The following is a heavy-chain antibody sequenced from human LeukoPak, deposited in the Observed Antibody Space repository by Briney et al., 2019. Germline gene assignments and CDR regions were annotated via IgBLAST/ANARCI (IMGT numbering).Heavy chain of an antibody. Sequence: GGSLRLSCSACGFTFSSYAMYCVRQAPGKGLEYVSAISSNGGSTDYADSVKGRFTISRDNSKNTLYLQMTRLRAEDTAVYYCVKEREYYDILTGSYNVKAFDIWGQGTMVTVSS. J-gene: IGHJ3*02. CDR2: ISSNGGST. D-gene: IGHD3-9*01. CDR3: VKEREYYDILTGSYNVKAFDI. CDR1: GFTFSSYA. V-gene: IGHV3-64D*06.